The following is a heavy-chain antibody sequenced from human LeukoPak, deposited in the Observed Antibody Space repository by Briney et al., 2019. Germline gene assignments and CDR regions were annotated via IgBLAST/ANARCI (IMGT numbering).Heavy chain of an antibody. CDR2: MNPNSGNT. V-gene: IGHV1-8*01. J-gene: IGHJ6*03. D-gene: IGHD6-19*01. Sequence: ASVKVSCKASGYTFTSYYINWVRHPTGQGLEWMGGMNPNSGNTVYAQKFQGRVTMTRNTSISTAYMELSSLRSEDTAVYYCARVYSSGWYYHYYYYMDVWGKGTTVTVSS. CDR3: ARVYSSGWYYHYYYYMDV. CDR1: GYTFTSYY.